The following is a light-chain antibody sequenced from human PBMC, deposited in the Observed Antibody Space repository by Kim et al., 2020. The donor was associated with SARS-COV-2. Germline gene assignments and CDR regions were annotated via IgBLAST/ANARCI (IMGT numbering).Light chain of an antibody. Sequence: SVALGQTAKITCGGNSLGSKNVHWYQQKPGQAPVLVIYRDKNRASGIPERFSGSNSGNTATLTISRAQVGDEADYYCQVWHSSAGVFGGGTKLTVL. CDR2: RDK. J-gene: IGLJ2*01. CDR3: QVWHSSAGV. CDR1: SLGSKN. V-gene: IGLV3-9*01.